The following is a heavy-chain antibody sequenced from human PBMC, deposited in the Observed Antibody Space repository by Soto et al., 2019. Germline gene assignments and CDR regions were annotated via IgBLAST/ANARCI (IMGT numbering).Heavy chain of an antibody. CDR3: ARVRLVSIPAIGNSAYYFYCMVV. Sequence: SVKVSGKASGDTFSTYTITWMRHAPGRGLEWMGGIIPRSATSNYAQKFQGRVTITADESTNTAYMELSSLRSEDTAVYDFARVRLVSIPAIGNSAYYFYCMVVWGQ. D-gene: IGHD2-21*01. V-gene: IGHV1-69*13. J-gene: IGHJ6*02. CDR1: GDTFSTYT. CDR2: IIPRSATS.